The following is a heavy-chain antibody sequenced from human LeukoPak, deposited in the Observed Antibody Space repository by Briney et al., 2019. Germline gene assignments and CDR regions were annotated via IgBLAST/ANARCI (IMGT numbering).Heavy chain of an antibody. CDR3: ARTYYHGSGSYYTIDY. J-gene: IGHJ4*02. V-gene: IGHV5-51*01. CDR1: GYSFTTYW. CDR2: IYPGDSDT. D-gene: IGHD3-10*01. Sequence: LGESLKISRKGSGYSFTTYWIGWVRQMPGKGLEWMGIIYPGDSDTRYSPSFQGQVTISVDKSITTAYLQWSSLEASDTAMYYCARTYYHGSGSYYTIDYWGPGTLVTVSS.